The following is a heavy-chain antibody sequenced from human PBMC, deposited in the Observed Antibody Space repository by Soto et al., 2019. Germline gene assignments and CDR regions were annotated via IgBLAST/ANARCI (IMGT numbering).Heavy chain of an antibody. D-gene: IGHD2-2*01. CDR3: ARHGPPYQLVSTPYYYYGMDV. V-gene: IGHV1-69*01. CDR1: GGTFSNYA. CDR2: VIPFFGTA. J-gene: IGHJ6*02. Sequence: QVQLVQSGAEVKKPGSSVKVSCKASGGTFSNYAISWVRQAPGQGLEWMGGVIPFFGTANSAQKFQGRVTITADESTSTAYMDLSSLRSEDTAVYYCARHGPPYQLVSTPYYYYGMDVWGQGTTVTVSS.